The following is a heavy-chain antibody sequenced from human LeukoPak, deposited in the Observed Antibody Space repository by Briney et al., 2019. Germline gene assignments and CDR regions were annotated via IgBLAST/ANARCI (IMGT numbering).Heavy chain of an antibody. J-gene: IGHJ4*02. CDR2: IIPIFGTA. CDR1: GGTFSSYA. Sequence: SVKVSCKASGGTFSSYAISWVRQAPGQGLEWMGGIIPIFGTANYAQKFQGRVTITADESTSTAYMELSSLRSEDTAVYYCARDINCSGGSCYEARFDWGQGTLVTVSS. V-gene: IGHV1-69*13. D-gene: IGHD2-15*01. CDR3: ARDINCSGGSCYEARFD.